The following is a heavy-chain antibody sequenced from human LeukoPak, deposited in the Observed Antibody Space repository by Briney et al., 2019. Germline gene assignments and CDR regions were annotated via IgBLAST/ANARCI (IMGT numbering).Heavy chain of an antibody. CDR1: GFTFSSYE. CDR3: ERDILIGYCSGGSCHHQY. J-gene: IGHJ4*02. Sequence: GGSLRLSCAASGFTFSSYEMNWVRQAPGKGLEWVSYISSSGSTIYYADSVKGRFTISRDNAKNSLYLQMNSLRAEDTAVYDCERDILIGYCSGGSCHHQYWGQGTLVTVSS. V-gene: IGHV3-48*03. D-gene: IGHD2-15*01. CDR2: ISSSGSTI.